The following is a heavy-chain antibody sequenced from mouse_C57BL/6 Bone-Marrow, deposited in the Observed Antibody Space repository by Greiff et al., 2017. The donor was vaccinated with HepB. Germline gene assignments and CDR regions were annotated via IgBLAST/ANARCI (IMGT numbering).Heavy chain of an antibody. Sequence: DVKLQESGGGLVQPKGSLKLSCAASGFSFNTYAMNWVRQAPGKGLEWVARIRSKSNNYATSYADSVKDRFTISRDDSESMLYLQMNNLKTEDTAMYYCVRRGFYYCGSRRDWYFDVWGTGTTVTVSS. CDR1: GFSFNTYA. V-gene: IGHV10-1*01. CDR3: VRRGFYYCGSRRDWYFDV. J-gene: IGHJ1*03. CDR2: IRSKSNNYAT. D-gene: IGHD1-1*01.